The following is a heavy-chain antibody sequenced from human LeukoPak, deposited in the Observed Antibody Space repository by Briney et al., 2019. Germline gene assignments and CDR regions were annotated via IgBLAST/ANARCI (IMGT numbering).Heavy chain of an antibody. J-gene: IGHJ4*02. V-gene: IGHV4-4*07. CDR2: LSPSGST. CDR3: ARDPNSAL. D-gene: IGHD4-23*01. Sequence: SGTLSLTCTVSGGSISSSYWSWIRQPAGKGLEWIGRLSPSGSTNYNPSLKSRVTMSVDTPKNQFSLELRSVTAADTAVYYCARDPNSALWGQGTLVTVSS. CDR1: GGSISSSY.